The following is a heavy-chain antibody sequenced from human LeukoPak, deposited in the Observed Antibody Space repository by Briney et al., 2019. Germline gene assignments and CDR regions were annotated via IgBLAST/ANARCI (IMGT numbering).Heavy chain of an antibody. J-gene: IGHJ4*02. Sequence: APVKVSCKASGYTFTSYYMHWVRQAPGQGLEWMGIINPSGGSTSYAQKFQGRVTMTRDTSTSTVYMELSSLRSEDTAVYYCARDRSSGWYVDYWGQGTLVTVSS. CDR3: ARDRSSGWYVDY. CDR1: GYTFTSYY. V-gene: IGHV1-46*03. CDR2: INPSGGST. D-gene: IGHD6-19*01.